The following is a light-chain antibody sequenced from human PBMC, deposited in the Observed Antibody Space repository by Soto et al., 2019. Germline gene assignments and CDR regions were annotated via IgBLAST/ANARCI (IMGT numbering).Light chain of an antibody. CDR2: GAS. Sequence: EIVLTQSPGTLSLSPGERATLSCRASQSVSSSYLAWYQQKPGQAPRLLMYGASSRTTGIPDRFSGSGSGTDFTLTISRLAPEDFAVYYCQQYGSSPLTFGQGTKVELK. J-gene: IGKJ1*01. CDR1: QSVSSSY. V-gene: IGKV3-20*01. CDR3: QQYGSSPLT.